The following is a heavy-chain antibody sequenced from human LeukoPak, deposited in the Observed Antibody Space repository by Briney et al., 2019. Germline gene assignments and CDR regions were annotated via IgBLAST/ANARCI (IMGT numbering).Heavy chain of an antibody. CDR3: ARVIGGIDALDI. V-gene: IGHV4-59*01. CDR1: GGSISSFY. J-gene: IGHJ3*02. Sequence: SETLSLTCSVSGGSISSFYWSWIRQPPGKGLKWIAYIFDSVNINYNPSLKSRVTISVDTSKNQFSLKLTSVTGADTALYYCARVIGGIDALDIWGRGTMVTVSS. CDR2: IFDSVNI. D-gene: IGHD3-10*01.